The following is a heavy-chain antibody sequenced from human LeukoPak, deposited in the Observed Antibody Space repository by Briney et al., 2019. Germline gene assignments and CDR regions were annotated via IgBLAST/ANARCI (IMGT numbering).Heavy chain of an antibody. V-gene: IGHV4-59*01. CDR2: IYYSGST. D-gene: IGHD5-24*01. CDR1: GGSISSYY. CDR3: ARADGYYYGMDV. Sequence: PSETLSLTCTVSGGSISSYYWSWIRQPPGKGLEWIGYIYYSGSTNYNPSLKSRLTISVDTSKNQFSLKLSSVTAADTAVYYCARADGYYYGMDVWGQGTTVTVSS. J-gene: IGHJ6*02.